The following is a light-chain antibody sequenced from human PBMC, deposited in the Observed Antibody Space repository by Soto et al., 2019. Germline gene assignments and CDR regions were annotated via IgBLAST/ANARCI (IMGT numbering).Light chain of an antibody. CDR3: QSYNDWPFA. Sequence: EIVMTQSPATLSVSPGERVTLSCRASESLFGFLAWYQQKPGQAPRLLIYGVSTKATGVPARFSGSGSATDFTLTISSLQSDDSAVYYWQSYNDWPFAFGQGTML. CDR1: ESLFGF. CDR2: GVS. V-gene: IGKV3-15*01. J-gene: IGKJ2*01.